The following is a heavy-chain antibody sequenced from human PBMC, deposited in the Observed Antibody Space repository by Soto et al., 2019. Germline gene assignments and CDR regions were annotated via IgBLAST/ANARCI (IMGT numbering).Heavy chain of an antibody. CDR2: ISSSSSTI. J-gene: IGHJ4*02. CDR1: GFTFSSYS. CDR3: AREENGIEGASDY. Sequence: EVQLVESGGGLVQPGGSLRLSCAASGFTFSSYSMHWVRQAPGKGLEWVSYISSSSSTIYYADSVKGRFTISRDNAKNSLYLQMNRLSAEDTAVYYCAREENGIEGASDYWGQGTLVTVSS. D-gene: IGHD6-19*01. V-gene: IGHV3-48*01.